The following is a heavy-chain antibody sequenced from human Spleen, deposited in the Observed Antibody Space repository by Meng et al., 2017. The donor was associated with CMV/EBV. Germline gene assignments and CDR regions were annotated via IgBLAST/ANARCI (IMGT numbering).Heavy chain of an antibody. CDR1: GLTFSTYG. CDR2: ISAGETT. CDR3: ARGLLDSSDYYYYCLDV. D-gene: IGHD3-10*01. Sequence: GGSLRLSCAASGLTFSTYGMSWVRQAPGKGLEWLSHISAGETTNYADSVKGRCTISRDNSKNTLHLQMNNLRAEDTAVYYCARGLLDSSDYYYYCLDVWGQGTAVTVSS. J-gene: IGHJ6*02. V-gene: IGHV3-23*01.